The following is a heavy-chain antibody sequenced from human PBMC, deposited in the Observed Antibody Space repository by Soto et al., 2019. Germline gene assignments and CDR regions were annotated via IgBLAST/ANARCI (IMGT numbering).Heavy chain of an antibody. CDR1: GFTFSTYA. D-gene: IGHD2-2*01. J-gene: IGHJ6*02. CDR3: ARDRRDQLPSYYYYEGKDV. Sequence: GGSLRLSCAASGFTFSTYAMHWVRQTPGRGLEWVAVISYDGSNKYYADSVKGRLTISRDDSKNTLFLQMNSLRPEDTAVFYCARDRRDQLPSYYYYEGKDVWGQGTTVTVSS. CDR2: ISYDGSNK. V-gene: IGHV3-30*04.